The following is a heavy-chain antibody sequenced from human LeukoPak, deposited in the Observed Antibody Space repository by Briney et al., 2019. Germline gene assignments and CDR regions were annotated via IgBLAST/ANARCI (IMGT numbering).Heavy chain of an antibody. CDR2: IYYSGST. V-gene: IGHV4-31*03. J-gene: IGHJ4*02. D-gene: IGHD3-16*01. Sequence: SETLSLTCTVSGGSISSGGYYWSWIRQHPGKGLEWIGYIYYSGSTYYNPSLKSRVTISVDTSKNQFSLKLSSVTAAGTAVYYCAGAMIRRGIDHWGQGTLVTVSS. CDR1: GGSISSGGYY. CDR3: AGAMIRRGIDH.